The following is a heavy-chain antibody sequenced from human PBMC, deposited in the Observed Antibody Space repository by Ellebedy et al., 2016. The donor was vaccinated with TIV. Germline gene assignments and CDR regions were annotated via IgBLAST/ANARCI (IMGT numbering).Heavy chain of an antibody. CDR3: ARYNSGSKTFDY. J-gene: IGHJ4*02. CDR1: GDSVSRGGPT. D-gene: IGHD6-19*01. CDR2: TYYRSTWFN. Sequence: SQTLSLTCAISGDSVSRGGPTWNWIRQSPSRGLEWLGRTYYRSTWFNEYAVSVRSRITISPDTSKNQFSLKLKSVTAEDTAVYYCARYNSGSKTFDYWGQGALVTVSS. V-gene: IGHV6-1*01.